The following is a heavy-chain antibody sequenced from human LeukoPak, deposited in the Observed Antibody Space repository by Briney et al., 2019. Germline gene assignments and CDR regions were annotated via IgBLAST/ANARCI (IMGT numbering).Heavy chain of an antibody. J-gene: IGHJ6*03. D-gene: IGHD3-16*01. CDR2: ISSSSSTI. CDR3: ARCLYGDPTRPYYYYYMDV. CDR1: GFTVSSNY. V-gene: IGHV3-48*01. Sequence: SGGSLRLSCAASGFTVSSNYMSWVRQAPGKGLEWVSYISSSSSTIYYADSVKGRFTISRDNAKNSLYLQMNSLRAEDTAVYYCARCLYGDPTRPYYYYYMDVWGKGTTVTVSS.